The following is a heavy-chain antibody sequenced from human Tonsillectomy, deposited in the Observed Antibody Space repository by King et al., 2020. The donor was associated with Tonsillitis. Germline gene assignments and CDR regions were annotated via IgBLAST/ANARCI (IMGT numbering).Heavy chain of an antibody. Sequence: VQLVESGGGLVQPGGSLRLSCAASGFTFGNYAMSWVRQAPGRGLEWVSAISGSGVTTYYADSVKGRFTVSRDNSQNTLYLQMDSLRAADTAVYYCAKDRKEWLLSWFDPWGQGTLVTVSS. CDR3: AKDRKEWLLSWFDP. CDR1: GFTFGNYA. J-gene: IGHJ5*02. D-gene: IGHD3-3*01. CDR2: ISGSGVTT. V-gene: IGHV3-23*04.